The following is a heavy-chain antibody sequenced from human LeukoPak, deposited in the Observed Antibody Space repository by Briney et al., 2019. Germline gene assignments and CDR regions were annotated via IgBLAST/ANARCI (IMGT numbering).Heavy chain of an antibody. V-gene: IGHV4-59*08. CDR3: ARHWVGATSCYFDY. CDR1: GGSISSYY. CDR2: IYYSGST. J-gene: IGHJ4*02. D-gene: IGHD1-26*01. Sequence: SETLSLTCTVSGGSISSYYWSWIRQPPGKGLEWIGYIYYSGSTNYNPSLKSRVTISVDTSKNQFYLKLSSVTAADTAVYYCARHWVGATSCYFDYWGQGTLVTVSS.